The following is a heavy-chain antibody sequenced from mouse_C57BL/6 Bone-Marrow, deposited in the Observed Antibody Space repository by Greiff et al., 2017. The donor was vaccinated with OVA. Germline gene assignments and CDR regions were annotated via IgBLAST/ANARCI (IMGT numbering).Heavy chain of an antibody. CDR3: ARYGYYYFDY. J-gene: IGHJ2*01. V-gene: IGHV1-82*01. Sequence: QVQLQQSGPELVKPGASVKISCKASGYAFSSSWMNWVKQRPGKGLEWKGRRDAGDGETNYNGKFKGKATLTADKSSSTAYMQLSSLTSEDSAVYFCARYGYYYFDYWGQGTTLTVSS. CDR1: GYAFSSSW. CDR2: RDAGDGET. D-gene: IGHD2-2*01.